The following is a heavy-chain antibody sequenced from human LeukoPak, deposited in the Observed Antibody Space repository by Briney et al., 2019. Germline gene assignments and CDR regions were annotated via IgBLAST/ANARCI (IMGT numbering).Heavy chain of an antibody. J-gene: IGHJ6*04. Sequence: GGSLRLSCAASGFTFSSYGMPWVRQAPGKGLERVSVISKDGSNKYYADSVKGRFTISRDNSKNTLYLQMNSLRAEDTAVYYCAKALRTGYYVSGSYSDYYYYGMDVWGKGTTVTVSS. CDR2: ISKDGSNK. CDR3: AKALRTGYYVSGSYSDYYYYGMDV. V-gene: IGHV3-30*18. CDR1: GFTFSSYG. D-gene: IGHD3-10*01.